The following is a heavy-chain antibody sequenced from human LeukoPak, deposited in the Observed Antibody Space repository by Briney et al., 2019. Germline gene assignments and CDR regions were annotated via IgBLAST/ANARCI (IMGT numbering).Heavy chain of an antibody. Sequence: GGSLRLSCAASGFTFSDSAMTWVRQVPGKGLEWGSLISSSGGNTYYADSVKGQFTISRDNSKNTLSLQMNSLRVEDTAIYYCAKDIQLSTWGLGTMVTVSS. CDR3: AKDIQLST. J-gene: IGHJ3*01. D-gene: IGHD3-16*02. CDR2: ISSSGGNT. V-gene: IGHV3-23*01. CDR1: GFTFSDSA.